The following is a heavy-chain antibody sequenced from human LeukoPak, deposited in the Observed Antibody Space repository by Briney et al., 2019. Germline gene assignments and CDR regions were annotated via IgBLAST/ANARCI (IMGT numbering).Heavy chain of an antibody. CDR1: GFTFDGYA. D-gene: IGHD1-26*01. J-gene: IGHJ4*02. V-gene: IGHV3-9*01. Sequence: PGGSLRLSCAASGFTFDGYAIHWVRHAPGKGLEWVSSISWTSGSIAYADSVKGRFTISRDNAKNSLYLQMNSLRADDTALYYCAKDWGPTPSFIDYWGQGTLVTVSP. CDR3: AKDWGPTPSFIDY. CDR2: ISWTSGSI.